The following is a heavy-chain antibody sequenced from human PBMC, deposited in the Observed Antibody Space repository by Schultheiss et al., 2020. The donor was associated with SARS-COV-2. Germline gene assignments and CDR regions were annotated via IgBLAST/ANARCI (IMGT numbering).Heavy chain of an antibody. D-gene: IGHD1-20*01. V-gene: IGHV6-1*01. J-gene: IGHJ4*02. Sequence: LETLSLTCAISGDSVSSNSAAWNWIRQSPSRGLEWLGRTYYRSKWYNDYAVSVKSRITINPDTSKNQFSLQLNSVTPEDTAVYYCARELAYNWNDVGYFDYWGQGTLVTVSS. CDR3: ARELAYNWNDVGYFDY. CDR1: GDSVSSNSAA. CDR2: TYYRSKWYN.